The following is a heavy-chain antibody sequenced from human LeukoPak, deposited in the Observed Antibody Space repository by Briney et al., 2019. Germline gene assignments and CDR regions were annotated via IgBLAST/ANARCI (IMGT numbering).Heavy chain of an antibody. V-gene: IGHV3-23*01. CDR2: ISGSGCST. D-gene: IGHD2-2*01. CDR3: AKGTGSQLLWGHIDY. CDR1: GFTFSSYA. J-gene: IGHJ4*02. Sequence: GGSLRLSCAASGFTFSSYAMSWVRQAPGKGLEWVSAISGSGCSTYYADSVKGRFTISRDNSKNTLYLQMNSLRAEDTAVYYCAKGTGSQLLWGHIDYWGQGTLVTVSS.